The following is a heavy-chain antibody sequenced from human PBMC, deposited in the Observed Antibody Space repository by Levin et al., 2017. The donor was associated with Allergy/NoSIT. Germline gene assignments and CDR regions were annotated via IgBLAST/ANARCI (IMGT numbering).Heavy chain of an antibody. CDR2: IRSKANSYAT. Sequence: LSLTCAASGFTFSGSAIHWVRQASGKGLEWVGRIRSKANSYATAYAASVKGRFTISRDDSKNTAYLQMNSLKTEDTAVYYCPRLGDSSSGWGQGTLVTVSS. J-gene: IGHJ4*02. CDR3: PRLGDSSSG. CDR1: GFTFSGSA. V-gene: IGHV3-73*01. D-gene: IGHD6-13*01.